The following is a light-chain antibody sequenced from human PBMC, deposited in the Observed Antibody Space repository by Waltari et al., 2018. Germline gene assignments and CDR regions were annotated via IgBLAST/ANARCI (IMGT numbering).Light chain of an antibody. CDR1: QSVSST. CDR3: QQYSNWYT. Sequence: EILMTQSPATLSVSPGERATLSCRASQSVSSTLAWYQQKPGQAPRLLIYDASTRATGIPARFSGGGSGTEFTLTISSLQSEDFAVYYCQQYSNWYTFGQGTKLEIK. V-gene: IGKV3-15*01. J-gene: IGKJ2*01. CDR2: DAS.